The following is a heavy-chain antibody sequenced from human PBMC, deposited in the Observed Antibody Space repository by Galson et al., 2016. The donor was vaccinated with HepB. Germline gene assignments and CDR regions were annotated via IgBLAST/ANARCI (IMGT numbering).Heavy chain of an antibody. J-gene: IGHJ5*01. CDR2: VGASGGSR. Sequence: SLRLSCAASGFTFSSHAMSWVRQAPGKGLEWVSAVGASGGSRYYAESVKGRFTISRDNSKNTLLLQMNSLRAEDTAVYFCAKGLVTAVYCFDSWGQGTRVTVSS. CDR1: GFTFSSHA. V-gene: IGHV3-23*01. D-gene: IGHD2-21*02. CDR3: AKGLVTAVYCFDS.